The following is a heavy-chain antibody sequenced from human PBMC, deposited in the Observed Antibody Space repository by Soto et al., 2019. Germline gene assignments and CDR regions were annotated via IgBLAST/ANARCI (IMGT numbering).Heavy chain of an antibody. Sequence: PSETLSLTCSVSGYSVSSSDYYWAWIRQPPGKGLEWIGSMLYSGLTYYNPSLKSRVTLSVDTSKNQFSLRLTSVTAADTAVYFCARGSSSYYDYGMDVWGQGTTVTVSS. CDR1: GYSVSSSDYY. D-gene: IGHD6-6*01. CDR3: ARGSSSYYDYGMDV. CDR2: MLYSGLT. V-gene: IGHV4-39*07. J-gene: IGHJ6*02.